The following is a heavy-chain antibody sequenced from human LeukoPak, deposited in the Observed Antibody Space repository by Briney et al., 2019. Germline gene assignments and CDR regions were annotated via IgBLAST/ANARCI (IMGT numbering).Heavy chain of an antibody. CDR3: ARHDGSSWYRGRLD. D-gene: IGHD6-13*01. V-gene: IGHV4-39*01. CDR1: GGSISSSIYY. Sequence: SETLSLTCTVSGGSISSSIYYWGWIRQPPGKGLEWIGSIYYSGSTYYNPSLKSRVTISVDTSKNQFSLKLSSVTAADTAVYYCARHDGSSWYRGRLDWGQGTLVTVSS. CDR2: IYYSGST. J-gene: IGHJ4*02.